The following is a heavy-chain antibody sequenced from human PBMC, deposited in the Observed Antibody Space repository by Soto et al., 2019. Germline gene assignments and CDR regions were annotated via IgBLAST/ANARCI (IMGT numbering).Heavy chain of an antibody. V-gene: IGHV4-39*07. CDR1: GGSIKTNTYY. CDR2: IYYSGST. D-gene: IGHD3-9*01. J-gene: IGHJ5*02. CDR3: ARGAYYDILTGYDPFDP. Sequence: SETLSLTCTVSGGSIKTNTYYWGWIRQPPGKGLEWIGSIYYSGSTNYNPSLKSRVTISVDTSKNQFSLKLTSVTAADTAVYYCARGAYYDILTGYDPFDPWGQGTLVTVSS.